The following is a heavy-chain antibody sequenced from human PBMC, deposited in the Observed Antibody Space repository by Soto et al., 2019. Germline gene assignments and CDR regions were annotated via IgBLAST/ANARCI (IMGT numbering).Heavy chain of an antibody. CDR1: GFTFSSYA. J-gene: IGHJ4*02. CDR3: ARGPGYYFDY. Sequence: SGGSLRLSCAASGFTFSSYAMSWVRQAPGKGLEWVSAISGSGGSTYYADSVKGRFTISRDNSKNTLYLQMGSLRAEDTAVYYCARGPGYYFDYWGQGTLVTVPQ. CDR2: ISGSGGST. V-gene: IGHV3-23*01.